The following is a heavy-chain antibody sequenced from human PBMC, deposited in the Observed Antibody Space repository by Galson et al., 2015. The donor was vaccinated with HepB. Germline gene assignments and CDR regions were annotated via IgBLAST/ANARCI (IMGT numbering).Heavy chain of an antibody. V-gene: IGHV3-7*01. CDR3: ARDTFT. J-gene: IGHJ4*02. CDR2: IKPDGSET. Sequence: SLRLSCAASGFTFGGYWLTWVRQAPGKGLERVANIKPDGSETYYVDSVKGRFTISRDDAKNSLYLQMSSLRVEDTAVYYCARDTFTGGQGTRVTVSS. CDR1: GFTFGGYW.